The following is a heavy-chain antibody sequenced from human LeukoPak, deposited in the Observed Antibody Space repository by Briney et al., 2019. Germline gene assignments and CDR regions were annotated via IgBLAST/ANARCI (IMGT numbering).Heavy chain of an antibody. CDR3: ARDWGIQLWLPRFDY. V-gene: IGHV3-11*01. CDR1: GFTFSGFY. D-gene: IGHD5-18*01. J-gene: IGHJ4*02. Sequence: GGSLRLSCAASGFTFSGFYMSWIRQAPGKGLECVSYISSSGHSIYYADSVKGRFTISRDNSKNTLYLQMNSLRAEDTAVYYCARDWGIQLWLPRFDYWGQGTLVTVSS. CDR2: ISSSGHSI.